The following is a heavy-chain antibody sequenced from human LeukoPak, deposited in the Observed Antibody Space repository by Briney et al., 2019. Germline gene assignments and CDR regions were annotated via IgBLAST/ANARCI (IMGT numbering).Heavy chain of an antibody. Sequence: PSETLSLTCTVSGGSISSYYWSWIRQPPGKGLEWIGYIYYSGSTNYNPSLKSRVTISVDTSKNQFSLKLSSVTAADTAVYYCARVYYDSSGYPWFDPWGQGTLVTVSS. CDR1: GGSISSYY. J-gene: IGHJ5*02. CDR2: IYYSGST. V-gene: IGHV4-59*01. CDR3: ARVYYDSSGYPWFDP. D-gene: IGHD3-22*01.